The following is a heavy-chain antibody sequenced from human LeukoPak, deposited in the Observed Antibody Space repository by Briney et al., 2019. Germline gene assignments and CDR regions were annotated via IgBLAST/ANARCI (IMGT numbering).Heavy chain of an antibody. CDR3: ARDSQRFDFKFDY. J-gene: IGHJ4*02. CDR2: INPNSGGT. CDR1: GYTFTGYY. Sequence: ASVKVSCKASGYTFTGYYMHWVRQAPGQGLEWMGWINPNSGGTNYAQKFQGRVTMTRDTSISTAYMELSRLRSGDTAVYYCARDSQRFDFKFDYWGQGTLVTVSS. D-gene: IGHD3/OR15-3a*01. V-gene: IGHV1-2*02.